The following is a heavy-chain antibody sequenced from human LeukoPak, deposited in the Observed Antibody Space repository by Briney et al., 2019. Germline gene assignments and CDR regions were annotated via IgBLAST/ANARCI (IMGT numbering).Heavy chain of an antibody. CDR2: ISSSSSTI. CDR3: ARDGGYSYGYGAFDI. CDR1: GFTFSSYS. Sequence: GGSLRLSCAAPGFTFSSYSMNWVRQAPGKGLEWVSYISSSSSTIYYADSVKGRFTISRDNAKNSLYLQMNSLRAEDTAVYYCARDGGYSYGYGAFDIWGQGTMVTVSS. J-gene: IGHJ3*02. D-gene: IGHD5-18*01. V-gene: IGHV3-48*01.